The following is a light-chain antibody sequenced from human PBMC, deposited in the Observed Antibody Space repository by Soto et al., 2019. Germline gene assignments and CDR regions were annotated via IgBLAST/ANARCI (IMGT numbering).Light chain of an antibody. V-gene: IGKV1-5*03. Sequence: DIQMTQSPSTLSASVGDRVTIPCRASQSISSWLAWYQQKPGKAPKLLIYKASSLESGVPSRFSGSGSGTEFTLTISRLEPEDFAVYYCQQSATFGPGTKVDIK. CDR2: KAS. CDR1: QSISSW. CDR3: QQSAT. J-gene: IGKJ3*01.